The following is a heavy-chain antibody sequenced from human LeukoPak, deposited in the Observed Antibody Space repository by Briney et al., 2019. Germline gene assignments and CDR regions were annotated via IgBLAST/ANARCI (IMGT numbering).Heavy chain of an antibody. V-gene: IGHV1-46*01. CDR3: ARSGYSSGWYFEYFQH. CDR2: INPSGGST. CDR1: GYTFTSYY. Sequence: ASVKVSCKASGYTFTSYYMHWVRQAPGQGLEWMGIINPSGGSTSYAQKFQGRVTMTRDTSTSTVYMVLSSLRSEDMAVYYCARSGYSSGWYFEYFQHWGQGTLVTVSS. J-gene: IGHJ1*01. D-gene: IGHD6-19*01.